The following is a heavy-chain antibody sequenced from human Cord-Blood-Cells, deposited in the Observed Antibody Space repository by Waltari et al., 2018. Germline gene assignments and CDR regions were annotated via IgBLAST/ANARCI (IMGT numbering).Heavy chain of an antibody. V-gene: IGHV3-33*01. CDR2: IWYDGSNK. Sequence: QVQLVESGGGVVQPGRSLRLSCAASGFPFSSYGMHRARPAPGKGLEWVAVIWYDGSNKYYADSVKGRFTISRDNSKNTLYLQMNSLRAEDTAVYYCARREGVWGSYRYGGVDYWGQGTLVTVSS. CDR1: GFPFSSYG. J-gene: IGHJ4*02. CDR3: ARREGVWGSYRYGGVDY. D-gene: IGHD3-16*02.